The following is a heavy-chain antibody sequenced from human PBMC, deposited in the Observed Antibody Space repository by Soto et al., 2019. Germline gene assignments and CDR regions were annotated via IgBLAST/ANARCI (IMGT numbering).Heavy chain of an antibody. V-gene: IGHV3-23*01. Sequence: EGSLRLSCAASGFTFSSYAMSWVRQAPGKGLEWVSAISGSGGSTYYADSVKGRFTISRDNSKNTLYLQMNSLRAEDTAVYYCAKDPLERYDYIWGSYRFVLERFYYFDYWGQGTLVTVSS. CDR1: GFTFSSYA. CDR3: AKDPLERYDYIWGSYRFVLERFYYFDY. CDR2: ISGSGGST. J-gene: IGHJ4*02. D-gene: IGHD3-16*02.